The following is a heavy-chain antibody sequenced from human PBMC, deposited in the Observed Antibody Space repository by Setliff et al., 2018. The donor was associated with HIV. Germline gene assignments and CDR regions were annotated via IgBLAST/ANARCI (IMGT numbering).Heavy chain of an antibody. V-gene: IGHV1-69*10. D-gene: IGHD3-3*01. CDR2: IIPILGIA. CDR1: RGTFSSYA. CDR3: ARDRTFILEWLSH. J-gene: IGHJ4*02. Sequence: SVKVSCKASRGTFSSYAISWVRQAPGQGLEWMGGIIPILGIANYAQKFQGRVTITTDESTSTAYMELSSLRPEDTAVYYCARDRTFILEWLSHWGQGTLVTVSS.